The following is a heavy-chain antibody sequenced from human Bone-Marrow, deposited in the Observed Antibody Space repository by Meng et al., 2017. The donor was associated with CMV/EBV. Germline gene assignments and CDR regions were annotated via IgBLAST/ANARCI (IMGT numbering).Heavy chain of an antibody. CDR2: INHSGST. J-gene: IGHJ4*02. Sequence: VYGGSFSGYDWSWIRQPPGKGLEWIGEINHSGSTNYNPSLKSRGTISVDTSKNQFSLKLSSVTAADTAVYYCARDHQMATIGTPFDYWGQGTLVTVSS. CDR1: GGSFSGYD. V-gene: IGHV4-34*01. D-gene: IGHD5-24*01. CDR3: ARDHQMATIGTPFDY.